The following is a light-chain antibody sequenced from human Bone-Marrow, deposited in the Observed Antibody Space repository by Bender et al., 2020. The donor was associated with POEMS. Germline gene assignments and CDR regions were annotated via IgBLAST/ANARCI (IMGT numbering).Light chain of an antibody. J-gene: IGLJ1*01. V-gene: IGLV3-1*01. CDR3: QAWDSTATYV. Sequence: SYGPTQPPSVSVSPGQTASITCSGHKLGNKYPSWYQQKPGQSPVLVIYQHTKRPSGIPERFSGSKSGDTATLTISGTQAMDEADYYCQAWDSTATYVFGPGTWVTVL. CDR2: QHT. CDR1: KLGNKY.